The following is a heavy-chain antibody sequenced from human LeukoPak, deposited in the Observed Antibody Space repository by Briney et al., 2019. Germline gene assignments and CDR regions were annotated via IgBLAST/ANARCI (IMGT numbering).Heavy chain of an antibody. CDR2: LFYSGGP. D-gene: IGHD3-22*01. CDR1: GRSITSSSYH. CDR3: ARAMFSGYYHYEGT. V-gene: IGHV4-39*01. Sequence: SDTLSLTCTVSGRSITSSSYHWRSIRQPPGKVLEWIGNLFYSGGPCYNPALKSRDTISVHTSKNQFSVKLSSVTAEDTAVYYCARAMFSGYYHYEGTWGQGTLVTVSS. J-gene: IGHJ5*02.